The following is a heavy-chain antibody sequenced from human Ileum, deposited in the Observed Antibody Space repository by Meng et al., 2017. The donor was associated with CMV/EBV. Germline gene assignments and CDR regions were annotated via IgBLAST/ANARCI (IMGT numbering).Heavy chain of an antibody. CDR1: GFTFSSYI. V-gene: IGHV3-71*01. Sequence: GGSLRLSCAASGFTFSSYIINWVRQAPGKGLEWVGFIRSKANNGTTEYAASVRGRFTISRDNAKNSLYLQMNSLRAEDTAVYYCARAGGTVDTAMGPRAWEVGYWGQGTRVTVSS. CDR3: ARAGGTVDTAMGPRAWEVGY. D-gene: IGHD5-18*01. CDR2: IRSKANNGTT. J-gene: IGHJ4*02.